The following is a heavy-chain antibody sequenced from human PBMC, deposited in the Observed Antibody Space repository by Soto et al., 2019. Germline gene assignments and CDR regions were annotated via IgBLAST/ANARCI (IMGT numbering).Heavy chain of an antibody. J-gene: IGHJ4*02. CDR1: GFSFSTGAVG. CDR2: LYWDDDK. CDR3: AHVYWAASGTRYYCDQ. Sequence: QITLTESGPTLVKPTQTLTLTCTFSGFSFSTGAVGVGWIRQPPGKALEFLALLYWDDDKRYRPSLKNKITITKDTSRNQVVLTMTHLDPEDTATYYCAHVYWAASGTRYYCDQWGQGTLVTVSS. D-gene: IGHD6-13*01. V-gene: IGHV2-5*02.